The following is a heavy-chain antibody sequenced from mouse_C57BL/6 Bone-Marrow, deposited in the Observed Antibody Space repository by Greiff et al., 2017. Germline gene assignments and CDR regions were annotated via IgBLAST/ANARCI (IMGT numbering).Heavy chain of an antibody. CDR1: GYTFTSYW. CDR3: AREGRCFYAIDY. Sequence: VQLQQPGAELVRPGSSVKLSCKASGYTFTSYWMHWVTQRPIQGLEWIGNIDPSDSETHYNQKFKDKATLTVDNSSNTVYMQLSSRTSEDSAVYYCAREGRCFYAIDYWGQGTSVTVSS. CDR2: IDPSDSET. J-gene: IGHJ4*01. V-gene: IGHV1-52*01.